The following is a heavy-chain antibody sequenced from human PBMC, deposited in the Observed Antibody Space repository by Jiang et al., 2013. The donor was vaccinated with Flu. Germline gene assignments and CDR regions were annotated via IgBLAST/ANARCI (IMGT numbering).Heavy chain of an antibody. CDR3: ARGHHPYYDSSGYSSYWYFDL. J-gene: IGHJ2*01. CDR2: IIPILGIA. CDR1: A. V-gene: IGHV1-69*04. Sequence: AISWVRQAPGQGLEWMGRIIPILGIANYAQKFQGRVTITADKSTSTAYMELSSLRSEDTAVYYCARGHHPYYDSSGYSSYWYFDLWGRGTLVTVSS. D-gene: IGHD3-22*01.